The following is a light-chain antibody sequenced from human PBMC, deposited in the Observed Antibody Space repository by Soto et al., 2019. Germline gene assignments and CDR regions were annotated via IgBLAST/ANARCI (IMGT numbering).Light chain of an antibody. V-gene: IGKV1-5*01. J-gene: IGKJ2*01. CDR1: QTTNTW. Sequence: DIQMTQFPSTLSASVGDRVTITCRASQTTNTWLAWYQQKPGTAPKLLIYDASSLEGGVPSRFSASGSGTEFTFTISSLQPDDLATYYCQQYISYPYTFGQGTKVEIK. CDR2: DAS. CDR3: QQYISYPYT.